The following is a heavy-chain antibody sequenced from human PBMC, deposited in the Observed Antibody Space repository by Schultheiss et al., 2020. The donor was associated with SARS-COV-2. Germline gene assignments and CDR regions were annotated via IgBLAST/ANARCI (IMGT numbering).Heavy chain of an antibody. J-gene: IGHJ4*02. CDR3: ARDHIVEMATIGY. Sequence: ASVKVSCKASGYTFTSYDINWVRQATGQGLEWMGWINPNSGGTNYAQKFQGRVTMTRDTSISTAYMELSRLRSDDTAVYYCARDHIVEMATIGYWGQGTLVTVSS. CDR2: INPNSGGT. CDR1: GYTFTSYD. D-gene: IGHD5-24*01. V-gene: IGHV1-2*02.